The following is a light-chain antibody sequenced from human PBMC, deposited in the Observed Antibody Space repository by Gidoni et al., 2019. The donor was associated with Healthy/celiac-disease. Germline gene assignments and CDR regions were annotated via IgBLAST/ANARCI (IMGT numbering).Light chain of an antibody. CDR3: QQYYSTPPT. V-gene: IGKV4-1*01. J-gene: IGKJ1*01. CDR1: QSVLYSSNNKNY. Sequence: DIVMTQSPDSLPVSLGERSTINCKSSQSVLYSSNNKNYLAWYQQKPGQPPKLLIYGASTRESGVPDRFSGSGSGTDFTLTISSLQAEDVAVYYCQQYYSTPPTFGQGTKVEIK. CDR2: GAS.